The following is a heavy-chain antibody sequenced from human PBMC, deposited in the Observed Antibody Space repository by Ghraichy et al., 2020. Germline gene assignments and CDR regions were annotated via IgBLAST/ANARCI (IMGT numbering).Heavy chain of an antibody. V-gene: IGHV4-59*08. CDR1: GGSISSYY. J-gene: IGHJ4*02. Sequence: SETLSLTCTVSGGSISSYYWSWIRQPPGKGLEWIGYIYYSGSTNYNPSLKSRVPISVDTSKNQFSLKLSSVTAADTAVYYCARHDGLGGFDYWGQGTLVTVSS. D-gene: IGHD3-16*01. CDR2: IYYSGST. CDR3: ARHDGLGGFDY.